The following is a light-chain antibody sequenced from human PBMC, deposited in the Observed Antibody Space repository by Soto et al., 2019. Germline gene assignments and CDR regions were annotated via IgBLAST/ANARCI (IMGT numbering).Light chain of an antibody. V-gene: IGKV1-5*03. CDR1: QNVDSNY. CDR2: KAS. CDR3: QHYNSYSEA. J-gene: IGKJ1*01. Sequence: TQSPGTLSLSPGERATLSCRASQNVDSNYLAWYQQKPGKAPKLLIYKASTLKSGVPSRFSGSGSGTEFTLTISSLQPDDFATYYCQHYNSYSEAFGQGTKVDIK.